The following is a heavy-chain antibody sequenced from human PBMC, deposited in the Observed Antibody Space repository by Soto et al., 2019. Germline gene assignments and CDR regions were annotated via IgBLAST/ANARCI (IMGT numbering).Heavy chain of an antibody. V-gene: IGHV1-69*13. J-gene: IGHJ4*02. Sequence: ASVKVSCKASGGTFSSYAISWVRQAPGQGLEWMGGIIPIFGTANYAQKFQGRVTITADESTSTAYMELGSLRSEDTAVYYCARQDGYSSGWYLEYWGQGTLVTVSS. CDR3: ARQDGYSSGWYLEY. CDR2: IIPIFGTA. CDR1: GGTFSSYA. D-gene: IGHD6-19*01.